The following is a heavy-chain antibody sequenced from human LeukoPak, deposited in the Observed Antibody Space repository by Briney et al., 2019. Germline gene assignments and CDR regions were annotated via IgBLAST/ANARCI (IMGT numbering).Heavy chain of an antibody. CDR2: IYYIGSS. CDR3: ARDSGTPRPGRCSSTSCYSGDFDY. D-gene: IGHD2-2*02. J-gene: IGHJ4*02. CDR1: GGSISSSDYY. V-gene: IGHV4-31*03. Sequence: SETLSLTCTVSGGSISSSDYYWSWIRQHPGKGLEWIGYIYYIGSSYFNPSLTSRVTISVDTSKNQFSLKPSSVTAADTAVYYCARDSGTPRPGRCSSTSCYSGDFDYWGQGTLVTVSS.